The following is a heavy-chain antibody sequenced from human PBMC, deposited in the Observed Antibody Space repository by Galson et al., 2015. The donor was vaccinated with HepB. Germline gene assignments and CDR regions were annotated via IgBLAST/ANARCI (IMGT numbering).Heavy chain of an antibody. CDR1: GGTFSSYT. J-gene: IGHJ1*01. CDR2: IIPILGIA. V-gene: IGHV1-69*02. D-gene: IGHD6-13*01. Sequence: SVKVSCKASGGTFSSYTISWVRQAPGQGLEWMGRIIPILGIANYAQKFQGRVTITADKSTSTAYMELSSLRSEDTAVYYCAGEAQGIAAAGHDPQHWGQGTLVTVSS. CDR3: AGEAQGIAAAGHDPQH.